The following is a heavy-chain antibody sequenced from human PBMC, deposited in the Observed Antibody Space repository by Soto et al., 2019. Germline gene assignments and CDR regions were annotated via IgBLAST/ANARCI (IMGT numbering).Heavy chain of an antibody. J-gene: IGHJ4*02. D-gene: IGHD3-22*01. CDR2: IDPSDSYT. CDR1: GYSFTSYW. V-gene: IGHV5-10-1*01. CDR3: ARHHYYDSSGYYYFDY. Sequence: PGESLKISCKGSGYSFTSYWISWVRQMPGKGLEWMGRIDPSDSYTNYSPSFQGHVTISADKSISTAYLQWSSLKASDTAMYYCARHHYYDSSGYYYFDYWGQGTLVTVS.